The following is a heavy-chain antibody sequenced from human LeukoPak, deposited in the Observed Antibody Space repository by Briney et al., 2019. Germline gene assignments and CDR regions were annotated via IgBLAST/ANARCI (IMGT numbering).Heavy chain of an antibody. CDR3: ARRVLLWFGEKKSGFDY. Sequence: PSETLSLTCTVSGGSISGYYWSWIRQPPGKGLEWIGEINHSGSTNYNPSLKSRVTISVDTSKNQFSLKLSSVTAAGTAVYYCARRVLLWFGEKKSGFDYWGQGTLVTVSS. V-gene: IGHV4-34*01. D-gene: IGHD3-10*01. CDR1: GGSISGYY. J-gene: IGHJ4*02. CDR2: INHSGST.